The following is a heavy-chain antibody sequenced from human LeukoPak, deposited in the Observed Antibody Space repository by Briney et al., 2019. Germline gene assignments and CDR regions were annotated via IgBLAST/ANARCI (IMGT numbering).Heavy chain of an antibody. CDR2: IRGDGGST. V-gene: IGHV3-43*02. D-gene: IGHD3-22*01. CDR1: GFTFDDYA. J-gene: IGHJ4*02. Sequence: PGGSLRLSCAASGFTFDDYAMHWVRQAPGKGLEWVSLIRGDGGSTYYADSVKGRFTISRDNSKNSLYLQMNSLRTEDTALYYCAKDTPPEDYYDSSGYYRHFDYWGQGTLVTVSS. CDR3: AKDTPPEDYYDSSGYYRHFDY.